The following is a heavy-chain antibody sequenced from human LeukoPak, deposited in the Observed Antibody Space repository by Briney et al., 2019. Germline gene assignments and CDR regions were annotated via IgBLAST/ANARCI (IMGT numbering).Heavy chain of an antibody. V-gene: IGHV4-34*01. CDR1: GGSFIGYY. CDR3: ARGDYDFWSGPYWFDP. Sequence: SETLSLTCAVYGGSFIGYYWSWIRQPPGKGLEWIGEINHSGSTNYNPSLKSRVTISVDTSKSQFSLKLSSVTAADTAVYYCARGDYDFWSGPYWFDPWGQGTLVTVSS. CDR2: INHSGST. D-gene: IGHD3-3*01. J-gene: IGHJ5*02.